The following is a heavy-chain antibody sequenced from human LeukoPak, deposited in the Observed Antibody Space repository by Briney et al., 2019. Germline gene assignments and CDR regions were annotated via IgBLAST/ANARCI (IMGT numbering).Heavy chain of an antibody. D-gene: IGHD2-15*01. V-gene: IGHV4-30-4*08. CDR3: ARGSGPKGGHFDY. J-gene: IGHJ4*02. Sequence: PSQTLSLTCTVSGGSISSGDYYWSWIRQPPGKGLEWIGYIYYSGSTYYNPSLKSRVTISVDTSKNQFSLKLSSVTAADTAVYYCARGSGPKGGHFDYWGQGTLVTVSS. CDR1: GGSISSGDYY. CDR2: IYYSGST.